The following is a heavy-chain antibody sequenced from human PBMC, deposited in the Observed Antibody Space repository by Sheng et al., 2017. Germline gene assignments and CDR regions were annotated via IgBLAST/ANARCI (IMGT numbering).Heavy chain of an antibody. CDR1: GYTFTNYG. CDR2: ISTSNSNT. Sequence: QFRLVQSGGEVKKPGASVKVSCKASGYTFTNYGINWVRQAPGQGLEWMGWISTSNSNTKYAQRLHGRITMTTDPSTSTAYMELRSLRSDDTAVYYCARDQFXYGEGSYYYWGQGTLVSVSS. J-gene: IGHJ4*02. V-gene: IGHV1-18*01. D-gene: IGHD3-10*01. CDR3: ARDQFXYGEGSYYY.